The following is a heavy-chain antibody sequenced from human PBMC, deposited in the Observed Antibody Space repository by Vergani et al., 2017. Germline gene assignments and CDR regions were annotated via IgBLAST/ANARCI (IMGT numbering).Heavy chain of an antibody. Sequence: QVQLVESGGGVVQPGRSLRLSCAASGFTFSSYAMHWVRQAPGKGLEWVAVISYDGSNKYYADSVKGRFTISRDNSKNTLYLQMNSLRAEDTAVYYCAKDGTGYQLLDYYYYMDVWGKGTTVTVSS. J-gene: IGHJ6*03. CDR2: ISYDGSNK. D-gene: IGHD2-2*01. CDR1: GFTFSSYA. CDR3: AKDGTGYQLLDYYYYMDV. V-gene: IGHV3-30*01.